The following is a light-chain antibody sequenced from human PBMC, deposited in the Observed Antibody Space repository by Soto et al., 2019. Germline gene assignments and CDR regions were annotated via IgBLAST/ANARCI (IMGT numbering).Light chain of an antibody. CDR3: QQVKTYPLT. J-gene: IGKJ4*01. CDR2: AAS. V-gene: IGKV1-9*01. Sequence: DIQLTQSPSFLSASVGDRVTITCRASQDISSHLAWYQQKPGKAPKLLIYAASTLQSGVPSGFGGSGSGTEFTFTITSLQPEDFATYYCQQVKTYPLTFGGGTKVEIK. CDR1: QDISSH.